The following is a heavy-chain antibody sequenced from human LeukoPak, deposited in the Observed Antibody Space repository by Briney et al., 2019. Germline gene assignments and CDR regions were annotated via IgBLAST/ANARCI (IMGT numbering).Heavy chain of an antibody. V-gene: IGHV3-53*01. CDR1: GFSVSNNY. CDR2: IYSGGST. J-gene: IGHJ4*02. Sequence: GWSLRLSCAASGFSVSNNYISWVRQAPGKGLEWVSVIYSGGSTKYADSVKARFTISRDNSKNTVYLQMNSLRAEDTAVYFCARATLDNWGQGTLVTVSS. CDR3: ARATLDN.